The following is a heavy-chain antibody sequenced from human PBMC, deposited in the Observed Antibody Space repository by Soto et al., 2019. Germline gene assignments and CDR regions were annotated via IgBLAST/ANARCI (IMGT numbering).Heavy chain of an antibody. J-gene: IGHJ4*02. D-gene: IGHD3-22*01. CDR3: ASYTYYYDSSGYFTYFDY. CDR1: GGSISSGDYY. CDR2: IYYSGST. Sequence: QVQLQESGPGLVKPSQTLSLTCTVSGGSISSGDYYWSWIHQPPGKGLEWIGYIYYSGSTYYNPSLKSRVTISVDTSKNQFSLKLSSVTAADTAVYYCASYTYYYDSSGYFTYFDYWGQGTLVTVSS. V-gene: IGHV4-30-4*01.